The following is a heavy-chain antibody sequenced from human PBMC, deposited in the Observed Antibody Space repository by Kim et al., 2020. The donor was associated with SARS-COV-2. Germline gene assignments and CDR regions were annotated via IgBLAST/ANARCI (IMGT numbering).Heavy chain of an antibody. CDR3: ARGWEIPLIDY. Sequence: ASVKVSCKASGYTFTRYGVTWVRQAPGQGLEWMGWISAYNGNTNYAQKLQGRVTMTTDTSTSTAYMELRSLRSDDTAVYYCARGWEIPLIDYWGQGTLVTVSS. V-gene: IGHV1-18*04. D-gene: IGHD1-26*01. J-gene: IGHJ4*02. CDR2: ISAYNGNT. CDR1: GYTFTRYG.